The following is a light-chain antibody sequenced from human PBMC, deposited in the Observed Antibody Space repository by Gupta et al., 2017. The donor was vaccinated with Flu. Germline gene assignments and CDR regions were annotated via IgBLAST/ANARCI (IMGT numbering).Light chain of an antibody. J-gene: IGLJ2*01. Sequence: SYVLTQPPSVSVAPGQTARTTCVGDDIGTKTVHWYQQKPGQAPVLVVYDNSDRPSGIPERFSGSNSGNTAALTLSRVEAGDEADFYCQVWDGDSDHHVVFGGGTTLTVL. V-gene: IGLV3-21*02. CDR3: QVWDGDSDHHVV. CDR1: DIGTKT. CDR2: DNS.